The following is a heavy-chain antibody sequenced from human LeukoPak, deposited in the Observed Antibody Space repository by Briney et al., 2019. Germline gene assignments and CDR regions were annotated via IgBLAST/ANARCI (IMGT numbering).Heavy chain of an antibody. Sequence: PSETLSLTCTVSGGSISSSSYYWGWIRQPPGKGLEWIGSIYYSGSTYYNPSLKSQVTISVDTYKNQFSLKLSSVTAADTAVYYCARQDIVVVPAAVYWGQGTLVTVSS. CDR1: GGSISSSSYY. CDR2: IYYSGST. CDR3: ARQDIVVVPAAVY. D-gene: IGHD2-2*01. V-gene: IGHV4-39*01. J-gene: IGHJ4*02.